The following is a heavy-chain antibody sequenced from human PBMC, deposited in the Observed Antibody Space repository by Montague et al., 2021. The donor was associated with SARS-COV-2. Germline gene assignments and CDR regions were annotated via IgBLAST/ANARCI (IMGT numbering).Heavy chain of an antibody. CDR3: ARRSRVVTAIWALRTSLTSWFDP. D-gene: IGHD2-21*02. Sequence: SETLSLTCSVSGGSISSTSYYWGWIRQPPGKGLEWIGSIYYSGSTYYNPSLRSRVTISVDTSKNQFSLKLSSVTAADTAGYYCARRSRVVTAIWALRTSLTSWFDPWGQGTLVTISS. CDR2: IYYSGST. J-gene: IGHJ5*02. V-gene: IGHV4-39*01. CDR1: GGSISSTSYY.